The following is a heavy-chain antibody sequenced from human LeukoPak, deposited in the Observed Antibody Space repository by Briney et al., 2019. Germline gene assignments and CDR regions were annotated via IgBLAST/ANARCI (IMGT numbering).Heavy chain of an antibody. CDR2: IYYSGST. J-gene: IGHJ4*02. Sequence: SSETLSLTCTVSGGSISSYYWSWIRQPPGKGLEWIGYIYYSGSTNYNPSLKSRVTISVDTSKNQFSLKLSSVTAADTAVYYCAAGIAAAGSWGQGTLVTVSS. V-gene: IGHV4-59*01. D-gene: IGHD6-13*01. CDR3: AAGIAAAGS. CDR1: GGSISSYY.